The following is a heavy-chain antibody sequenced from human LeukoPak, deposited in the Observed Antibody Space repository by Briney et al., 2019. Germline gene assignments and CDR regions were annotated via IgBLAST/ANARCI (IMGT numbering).Heavy chain of an antibody. J-gene: IGHJ4*02. Sequence: PGGSLRLSCGASGFTFSSYAMTWVRQAPGKGLQWVSGVSGSGGSTYYADSVKGRFTISRDNSKNTLYLEMNSLGAEDTAVYYCAKGVQHYDILTAYCTPPTSDYWGQGTLVTVSS. V-gene: IGHV3-23*01. CDR2: VSGSGGST. CDR1: GFTFSSYA. CDR3: AKGVQHYDILTAYCTPPTSDY. D-gene: IGHD3-9*01.